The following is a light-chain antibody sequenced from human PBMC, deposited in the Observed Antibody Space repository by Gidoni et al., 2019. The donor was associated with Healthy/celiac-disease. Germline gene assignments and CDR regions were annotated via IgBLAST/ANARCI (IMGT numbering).Light chain of an antibody. V-gene: IGKV1-9*01. CDR3: QQLNSYPGT. J-gene: IGKJ2*01. Sequence: DIQLTQSPSFLSASVGDRVTVTCRASQGISSFLAWYQQKPGKAPKRLIYAASTLQSGVPSRFSGSGSGTEFTLTISSLQPEDFATYYCQQLNSYPGTFGQGTKLEIK. CDR2: AAS. CDR1: QGISSF.